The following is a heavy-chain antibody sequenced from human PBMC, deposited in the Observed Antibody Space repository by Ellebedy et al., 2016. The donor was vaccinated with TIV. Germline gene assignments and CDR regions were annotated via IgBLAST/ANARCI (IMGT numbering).Heavy chain of an antibody. Sequence: GESLKISCAASGFSFSNSWMHWVRQAPGKGLVWISRINNDGSTTTYVDSVEGRFTISRDNAKNTLYLQMRSLRAEDTAVYYCARTTDVPGVGDWFDSWGQGSLVTVSS. CDR1: GFSFSNSW. D-gene: IGHD3-16*01. J-gene: IGHJ5*01. CDR2: INNDGSTT. V-gene: IGHV3-74*03. CDR3: ARTTDVPGVGDWFDS.